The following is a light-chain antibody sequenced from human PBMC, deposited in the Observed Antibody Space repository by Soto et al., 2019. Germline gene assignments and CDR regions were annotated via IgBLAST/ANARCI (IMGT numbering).Light chain of an antibody. CDR3: NSYTTSSTYV. CDR2: EVN. V-gene: IGLV2-18*02. J-gene: IGLJ1*01. Sequence: QSVLTQPPSVSGSPGQSVTISCTGTSSDVGNYNRVSWYQQPPGTAPKLMIYEVNNRPSGVPDRFSGSKSGNTASLTISGLQVEDEADYYCNSYTTSSTYVFGTGTKVTVL. CDR1: SSDVGNYNR.